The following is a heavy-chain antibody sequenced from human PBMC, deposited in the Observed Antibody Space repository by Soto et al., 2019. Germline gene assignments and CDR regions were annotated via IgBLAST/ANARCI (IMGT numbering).Heavy chain of an antibody. CDR3: AHGRIEYSSSSSTFDY. J-gene: IGHJ4*02. Sequence: QITLKESGPTLVKPTQTLTLTCTFSGFSLSTSGVGVGWIRQPPGKALEWLALSYWDDDKRYSPSLKSRLTISKDTSKNQVVLTMTNMDPVDTATYYCAHGRIEYSSSSSTFDYCGQGTLVTVSS. V-gene: IGHV2-5*02. D-gene: IGHD6-6*01. CDR2: SYWDDDK. CDR1: GFSLSTSGVG.